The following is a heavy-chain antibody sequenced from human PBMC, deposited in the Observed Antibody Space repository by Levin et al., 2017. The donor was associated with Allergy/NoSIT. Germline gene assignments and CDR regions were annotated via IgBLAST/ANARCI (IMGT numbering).Heavy chain of an antibody. CDR2: IYYSGIT. CDR1: GGSISSGGYY. V-gene: IGHV4-31*03. Sequence: SQTLSLTCTVSGGSISSGGYYWNWIRQHPGKGLEWIGYIYYSGITYYNPSLKSRVTMSVDTSKTQFSLKLSSVTAADTAVYYCARSVLYVTYAFDIWGQGTMVTVSS. J-gene: IGHJ3*02. CDR3: ARSVLYVTYAFDI. D-gene: IGHD3-16*02.